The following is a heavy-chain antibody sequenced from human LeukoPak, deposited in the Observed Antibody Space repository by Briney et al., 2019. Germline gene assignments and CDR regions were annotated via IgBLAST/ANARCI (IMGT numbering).Heavy chain of an antibody. CDR1: GGTFSSYA. D-gene: IGHD2-15*01. J-gene: IGHJ6*03. Sequence: SVKVSCTASGGTFSSYAISWVRQAPGQGLEWMGGIIPIFGTANYAQKFQGRVTMTRDTSTSTVYMELSSLRSEDTAVYYCARNAVVVVPSYYYYYMDVWGKGTTVTISS. CDR2: IIPIFGTA. V-gene: IGHV1-69*05. CDR3: ARNAVVVVPSYYYYYMDV.